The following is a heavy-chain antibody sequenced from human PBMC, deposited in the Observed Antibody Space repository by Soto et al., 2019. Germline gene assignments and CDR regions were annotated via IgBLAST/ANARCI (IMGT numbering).Heavy chain of an antibody. CDR3: ARIYGGYYFDY. CDR2: FYYSGST. J-gene: IGHJ4*02. V-gene: IGHV4-39*01. D-gene: IGHD4-17*01. CDR1: GASISSSSYY. Sequence: QLQLQESGPGLVKPSETLSLTCTVSGASISSSSYYWGWIRQPPGKGLEWIGTFYYSGSTYYNPSLKSRVTISVDTSKNQFSLKLSSVTAADTAVYYCARIYGGYYFDYWGQGTLVNVSS.